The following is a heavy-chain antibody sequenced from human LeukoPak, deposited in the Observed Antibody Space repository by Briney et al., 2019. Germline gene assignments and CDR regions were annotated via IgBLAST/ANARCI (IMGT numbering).Heavy chain of an antibody. J-gene: IGHJ4*02. Sequence: GASVKVSCKASGYTFTSYYMHWVRQAPGQGLEWMGIINPSGGSTSHAQKFQGRVTMTRDTSTSTVYMELSSLRSEDTAVYYCARGAYYDSSGYSDFDYWGQGTLVTVSS. CDR2: INPSGGST. CDR3: ARGAYYDSSGYSDFDY. D-gene: IGHD3-22*01. CDR1: GYTFTSYY. V-gene: IGHV1-46*01.